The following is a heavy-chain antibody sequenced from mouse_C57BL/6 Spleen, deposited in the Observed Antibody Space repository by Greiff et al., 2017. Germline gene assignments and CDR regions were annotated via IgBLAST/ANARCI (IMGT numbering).Heavy chain of an antibody. CDR3: ARWGYDVGAMDY. CDR1: GYAFSSSW. V-gene: IGHV1-82*01. CDR2: IYPGDGDT. Sequence: QMQLKESGPELVKPGASVKISCKASGYAFSSSWMNWVKQRPGKGLEWIGRIYPGDGDTNYNGKFKGKATLTADKSSSTAYMQLSSLTSEDSAVYVCARWGYDVGAMDYWGQGTSVTVSS. D-gene: IGHD2-2*01. J-gene: IGHJ4*01.